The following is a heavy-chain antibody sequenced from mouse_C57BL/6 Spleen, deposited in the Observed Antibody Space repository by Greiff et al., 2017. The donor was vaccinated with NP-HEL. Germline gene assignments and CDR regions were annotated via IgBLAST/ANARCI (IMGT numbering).Heavy chain of an antibody. D-gene: IGHD2-3*01. V-gene: IGHV1-22*01. J-gene: IGHJ4*01. CDR1: GYTFTDYN. CDR2: INPNNGGT. Sequence: VQLQQSGPELVKPGASVKMSCKASGYTFTDYNMHWVKQSHGKSLEWIGYINPNNGGTSYNQKFKGKATLTVNKSSSTAYMELRSLTSEDSAVYYCARLYDGYYETFYAMDYWGQGTSVTVSS. CDR3: ARLYDGYYETFYAMDY.